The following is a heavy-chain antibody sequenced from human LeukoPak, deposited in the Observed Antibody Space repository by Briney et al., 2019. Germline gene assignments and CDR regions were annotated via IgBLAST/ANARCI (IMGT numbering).Heavy chain of an antibody. CDR1: GFTFSSYA. J-gene: IGHJ6*03. Sequence: PGGSLRLSCAASGFTFSSYAMSWVRQAPGKGLEWVSAISGSGGSTYYADSVKGRFTISRDNSKNTLYLQMNSLRAEDTAVYYCAKGGGMGDLVGEYYYYYYMDVWGKGTTVTVSS. D-gene: IGHD3-16*01. V-gene: IGHV3-23*01. CDR3: AKGGGMGDLVGEYYYYYYMDV. CDR2: ISGSGGST.